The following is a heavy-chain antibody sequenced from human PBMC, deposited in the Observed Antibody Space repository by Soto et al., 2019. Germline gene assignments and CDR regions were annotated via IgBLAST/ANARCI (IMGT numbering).Heavy chain of an antibody. CDR3: ARDIVVVPAAIYYYYGMDV. D-gene: IGHD2-2*01. V-gene: IGHV1-46*01. J-gene: IGHJ6*02. Sequence: GASVKVSCKASGYTFTSYYMHWVRQAPGQGLEWMGIINPSGGSTSYAQKFQGRVTMTRDTSTSTVYMELSSLRSEDTAVYYCARDIVVVPAAIYYYYGMDVWGQGTTVTVSS. CDR1: GYTFTSYY. CDR2: INPSGGST.